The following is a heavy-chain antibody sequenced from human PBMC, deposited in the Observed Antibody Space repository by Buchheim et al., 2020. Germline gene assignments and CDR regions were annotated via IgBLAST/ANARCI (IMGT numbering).Heavy chain of an antibody. CDR3: ARGPTPLGDDYGDYGNFGLDY. Sequence: QVQLVESGGGVVQPGRSLRLSCAASGFTFSSYGMHWVRQAPGKGLEWVAVIWYDGSNKYYADSVKGRFTISRDNSKNTLYLQMNSLRAEDTAVYYCARGPTPLGDDYGDYGNFGLDYWGQGTL. J-gene: IGHJ4*02. CDR1: GFTFSSYG. V-gene: IGHV3-33*01. CDR2: IWYDGSNK. D-gene: IGHD4-17*01.